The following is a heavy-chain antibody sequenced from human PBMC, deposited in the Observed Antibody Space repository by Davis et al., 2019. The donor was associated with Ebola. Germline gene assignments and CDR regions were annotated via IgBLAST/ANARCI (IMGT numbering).Heavy chain of an antibody. CDR3: VKGSITTTVVVYFNS. CDR2: IHGDGSST. D-gene: IGHD3-22*01. CDR1: GFTFSGSW. V-gene: IGHV3-74*01. Sequence: HTGGSLRLSCAASGFTFSGSWMHWVRQAPGKGLLWVSRIHGDGSSTSYADSVKDRFIISRDNSKNALYLQMSSLKLDDTSVYFCVKGSITTTVVVYFNSWGQGTLVTVSS. J-gene: IGHJ4*02.